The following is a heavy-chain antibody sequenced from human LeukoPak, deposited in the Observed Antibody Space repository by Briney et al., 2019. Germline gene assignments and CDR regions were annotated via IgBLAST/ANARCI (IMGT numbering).Heavy chain of an antibody. J-gene: IGHJ4*02. D-gene: IGHD3-22*01. Sequence: SVKVSCKASGGTFSSYAIIRVLQAPGHRLEWIGGIIPIFGTANYAQKFQRRVTITTDESTSTAYMELSSLRSEDTAVYYCARGTYYYDSSGSGLDYWGQGTLVTVSS. CDR2: IIPIFGTA. V-gene: IGHV1-69*05. CDR3: ARGTYYYDSSGSGLDY. CDR1: GGTFSSYA.